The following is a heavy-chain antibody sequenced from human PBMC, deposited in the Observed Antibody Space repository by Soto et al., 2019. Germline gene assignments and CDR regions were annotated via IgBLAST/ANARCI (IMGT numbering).Heavy chain of an antibody. CDR1: GGSISSGGYY. CDR3: ARFGAAAAHDDN. Sequence: SETLSLTCAVSGGSISSGGYYWSWIRQHPGKGLEWIGYIYYSGSTNYNPSLKSRVTISVDTSKNQFSLKLSSVTAADTAVYYCARFGAAAAHDDNWGRGVLVTVSS. CDR2: IYYSGST. J-gene: IGHJ4*01. V-gene: IGHV4-61*08. D-gene: IGHD6-13*01.